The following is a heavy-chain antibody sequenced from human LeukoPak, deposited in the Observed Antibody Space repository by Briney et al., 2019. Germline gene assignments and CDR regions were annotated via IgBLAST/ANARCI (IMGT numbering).Heavy chain of an antibody. CDR2: IYYSGST. CDR3: ARGGGSEQN. D-gene: IGHD3-10*01. Sequence: SETLSLTCTVSGGSISSYYWSWIRQPPGKGLEWIGYIYYSGSTNYNPSLKSRVTISVDTSKNQFSLKLSSVTAADTAVYYCARGGGSEQNWGQGTLVTVSS. J-gene: IGHJ4*02. CDR1: GGSISSYY. V-gene: IGHV4-59*12.